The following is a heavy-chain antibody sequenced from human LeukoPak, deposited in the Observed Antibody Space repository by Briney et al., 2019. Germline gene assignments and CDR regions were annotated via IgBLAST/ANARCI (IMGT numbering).Heavy chain of an antibody. CDR1: GGSISSSSYY. Sequence: PSETLSLTCTVSGGSISSSSYYWGWIRQPPGKGLEWIGCIYYSGSTYYNPSLKSRLTISADRSKSQFSLKLASVTAADTAVYYCARGRAYSGYDDSGSDYWGQGTLVTVSS. V-gene: IGHV4-39*07. J-gene: IGHJ4*02. CDR2: IYYSGST. D-gene: IGHD5-12*01. CDR3: ARGRAYSGYDDSGSDY.